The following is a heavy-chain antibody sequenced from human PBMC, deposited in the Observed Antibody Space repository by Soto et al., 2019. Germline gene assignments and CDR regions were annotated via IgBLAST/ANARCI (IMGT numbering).Heavy chain of an antibody. CDR3: ARSVGVAAAATFDY. Sequence: QVQLQESGPGLVKPSQTLSLTCTVSCGSISSGGYYWSWIRQHPGKGLEWIGNIYYSGSTYYNTSLKCRVTISVDTCNNQFSLKLSSVTAADTAVHYCARSVGVAAAATFDYWGQGTLVTGSS. CDR1: CGSISSGGYY. J-gene: IGHJ4*02. D-gene: IGHD6-13*01. V-gene: IGHV4-31*03. CDR2: IYYSGST.